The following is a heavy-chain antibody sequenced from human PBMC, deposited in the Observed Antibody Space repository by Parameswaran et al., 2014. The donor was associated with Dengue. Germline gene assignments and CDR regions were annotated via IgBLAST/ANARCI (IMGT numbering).Heavy chain of an antibody. CDR3: ARAGGDCSSTSCYLDYYYGMDV. V-gene: IGHV4-31*02. Sequence: WIRQPPGKGLEWIGYIYYSGSTYYNPSLKSRVTISVDTSKNQFSLKLSSVTAADTAVYYRARAGGDCSSTSCYLDYYYGMDVWGQGTTVTVSS. J-gene: IGHJ6*02. D-gene: IGHD2-2*01. CDR2: IYYSGST.